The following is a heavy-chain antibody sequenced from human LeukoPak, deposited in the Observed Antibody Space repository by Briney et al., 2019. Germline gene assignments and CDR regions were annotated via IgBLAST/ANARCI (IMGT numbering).Heavy chain of an antibody. D-gene: IGHD6-13*01. CDR1: GLTFSDYS. Sequence: GGSLRLSCAVSGLTFSDYSMTWVRQAPGKGLFWVSGTSAGGGSTYYADSVKGRFTISRDNSRNTLYLQMNSLSAEDTAVYYCAKDAAGPEYWGQGTLVTVSS. V-gene: IGHV3-23*01. CDR3: AKDAAGPEY. CDR2: TSAGGGST. J-gene: IGHJ4*02.